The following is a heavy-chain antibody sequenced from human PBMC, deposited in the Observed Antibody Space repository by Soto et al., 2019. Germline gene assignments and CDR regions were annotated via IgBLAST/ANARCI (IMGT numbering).Heavy chain of an antibody. CDR2: IIPILGIA. CDR1: GGTFSSYT. V-gene: IGHV1-69*04. Sequence: SVKVSCKASGGTFSSYTISWVRQAPGQGLEWMGRIIPILGIANYAQKFQGRVTITADKSTSTAYMELSSLRSEDTAVYYCAREVVVVPAAMVYYYYYMDVWGKGTTVTVSS. CDR3: AREVVVVPAAMVYYYYYMDV. J-gene: IGHJ6*03. D-gene: IGHD2-2*01.